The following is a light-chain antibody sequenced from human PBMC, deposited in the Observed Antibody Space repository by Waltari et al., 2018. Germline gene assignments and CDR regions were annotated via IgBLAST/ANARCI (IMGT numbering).Light chain of an antibody. Sequence: QSALTQPASVSGTPGQSITISCTGTTSDVVSYDLVSCYQQHPGEAPNLLICEFFKRPPDIASRFSGSTSGSTASLTISGRQPEDEADYYCCSYAGRGTYVFGSVTKVTVL. J-gene: IGLJ1*01. CDR3: CSYAGRGTYV. CDR2: EFF. CDR1: TSDVVSYDL. V-gene: IGLV2-23*02.